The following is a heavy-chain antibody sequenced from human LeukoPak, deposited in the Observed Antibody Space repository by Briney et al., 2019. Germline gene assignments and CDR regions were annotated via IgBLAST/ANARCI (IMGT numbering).Heavy chain of an antibody. CDR2: IYTTGST. CDR3: DRVRSYDFWSGYYTNNWFDP. D-gene: IGHD3-3*01. V-gene: IGHV4-4*07. Sequence: SETLSLTCTVSGGSISSYYLSWIRQPAGKGLEWIGRIYTTGSTNYNPSLKSRVTMSVDRSKNQFSLKLSSVTAADTAVYYCDRVRSYDFWSGYYTNNWFDPWGQGTLVTVSS. J-gene: IGHJ5*02. CDR1: GGSISSYY.